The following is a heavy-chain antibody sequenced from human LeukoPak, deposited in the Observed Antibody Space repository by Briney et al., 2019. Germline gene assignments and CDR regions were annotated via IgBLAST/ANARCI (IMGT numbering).Heavy chain of an antibody. CDR1: GFTFSSYG. V-gene: IGHV3-30*18. CDR3: AKDRWYMRFLRPLLPENWFDL. J-gene: IGHJ5*02. Sequence: GRSLRLSCAASGFTFSSYGMHWVRQAPGKGLEWVAVISYDGSNKYYADSVKGRFTISRDNSKNTLYLQMNSLRAEDTAVYYCAKDRWYMRFLRPLLPENWFDLWGQGTLVTVSS. D-gene: IGHD3-3*01. CDR2: ISYDGSNK.